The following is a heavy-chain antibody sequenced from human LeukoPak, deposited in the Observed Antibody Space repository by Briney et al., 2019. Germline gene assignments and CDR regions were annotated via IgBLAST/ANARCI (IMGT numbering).Heavy chain of an antibody. CDR3: ARYTFGQQLVQ. J-gene: IGHJ4*02. Sequence: SETLSLTCSVSGGSINSSIYYWGWIRQPPGKGLEWIGSIYYSGTTFYNPSLKSRVTISADTSKNQFSLKLTSVTAADTAVYYCARYTFGQQLVQWGQGTLVTVSS. CDR1: GGSINSSIYY. D-gene: IGHD6-13*01. V-gene: IGHV4-39*07. CDR2: IYYSGTT.